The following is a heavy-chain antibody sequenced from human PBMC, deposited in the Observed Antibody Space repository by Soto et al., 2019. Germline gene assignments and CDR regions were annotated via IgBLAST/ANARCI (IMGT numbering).Heavy chain of an antibody. D-gene: IGHD1-26*01. J-gene: IGHJ4*02. V-gene: IGHV3-23*01. CDR3: AKGIKWELPLDY. Sequence: GGSLRLSCAASGLTFSNFAMTWVRQAPGKGLERGSAISDSGVKTYYADSVKGRLTISGESSKNTLFLQMNSLRDDETAVYYCAKGIKWELPLDYWGQGTLVTVSS. CDR1: GLTFSNFA. CDR2: ISDSGVKT.